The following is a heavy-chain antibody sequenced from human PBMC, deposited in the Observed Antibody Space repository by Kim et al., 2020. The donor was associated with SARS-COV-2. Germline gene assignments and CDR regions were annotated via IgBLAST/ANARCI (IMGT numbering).Heavy chain of an antibody. CDR1: GFTFSSYG. Sequence: GGSLRLSCAASGFTFSSYGMHWVRQAPGKGLEWVAVIWYDGSNKYYADSVKGRFTISRDNSKNTLYLQMNSLSAEDTAVYYCAREEDYYDSSGYGSSWFDPWGQGTLVTVS. CDR3: AREEDYYDSSGYGSSWFDP. CDR2: IWYDGSNK. V-gene: IGHV3-33*01. D-gene: IGHD3-22*01. J-gene: IGHJ5*02.